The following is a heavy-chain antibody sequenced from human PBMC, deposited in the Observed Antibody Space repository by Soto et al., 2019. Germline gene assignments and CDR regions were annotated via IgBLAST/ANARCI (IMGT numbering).Heavy chain of an antibody. CDR2: ISAHNGNT. J-gene: IGHJ4*02. V-gene: IGHV1-18*01. CDR3: ARGRYGDY. D-gene: IGHD1-1*01. Sequence: QVHLVQSGAEVKKPGASVKVSCKCSRYTFTSYGITWVRQAPGQGLEWMGWISAHNGNTDYAQKLQGRVTVTRDTSTSTAYMELRSLRSADTAVYYCARGRYGDYWGQGDLVTVSS. CDR1: RYTFTSYG.